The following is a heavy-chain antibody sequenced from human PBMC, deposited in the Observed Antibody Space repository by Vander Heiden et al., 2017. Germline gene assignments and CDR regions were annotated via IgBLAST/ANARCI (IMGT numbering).Heavy chain of an antibody. CDR2: ISGSGSGT. CDR1: GFTFSSYA. J-gene: IGHJ4*02. D-gene: IGHD6-19*01. Sequence: EVQLLESGGGLVQPGGSLRLSCAASGFTFSSYARSWVRQAPGKGLEWVSTISGSGSGTYYADSVKGRFTISRDNSKNTLYLQMNSLRAEDTAVYYCDNFPIRGWIYWGQGTLVTVSS. V-gene: IGHV3-23*01. CDR3: DNFPIRGWIY.